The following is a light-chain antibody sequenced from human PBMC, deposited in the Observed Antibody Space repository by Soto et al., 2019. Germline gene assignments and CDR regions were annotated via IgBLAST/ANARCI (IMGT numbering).Light chain of an antibody. CDR1: SSNIGNNY. CDR3: GTWDSSLRGV. V-gene: IGLV1-51*02. J-gene: IGLJ1*01. CDR2: ENN. Sequence: QSALTQPASVSAAPGQKVTISCSGSSSNIGNNYVSWYQQLPGTAPKLLIYENNKRPSGIPDRFSGSKSGTSATLGITGLQTGDEADYYCGTWDSSLRGVFGTGTKVTVL.